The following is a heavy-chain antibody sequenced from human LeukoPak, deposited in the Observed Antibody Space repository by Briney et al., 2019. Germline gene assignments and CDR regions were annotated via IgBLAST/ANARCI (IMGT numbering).Heavy chain of an antibody. Sequence: GGSLRPSCAASGFTFSTYGMHWVRQAPGKGLEWVAFIRYDGSNKYYADSVKGRFTVSRDNSKNTVYLQMNSLRAEDTAVYYCARDESLGDLWSGYFDAFDIWGQGTMVTVSS. CDR1: GFTFSTYG. V-gene: IGHV3-30*02. D-gene: IGHD3-3*01. CDR3: ARDESLGDLWSGYFDAFDI. CDR2: IRYDGSNK. J-gene: IGHJ3*02.